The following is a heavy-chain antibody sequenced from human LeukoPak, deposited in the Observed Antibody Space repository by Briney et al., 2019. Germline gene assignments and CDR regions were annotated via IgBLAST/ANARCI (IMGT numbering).Heavy chain of an antibody. J-gene: IGHJ5*02. V-gene: IGHV3-7*01. CDR3: ARDSSSWFSGPNNWFDP. D-gene: IGHD6-13*01. CDR2: IKQDGSEK. Sequence: GGSLRLSCAASGFTFSSYWMSWVRQAPGKGLEWVANIKQDGSEKYYVDSVKGRFTISRDNAKNSLYLQMNSLRAEDTAVYYCARDSSSWFSGPNNWFDPWGQGTLVTVSP. CDR1: GFTFSSYW.